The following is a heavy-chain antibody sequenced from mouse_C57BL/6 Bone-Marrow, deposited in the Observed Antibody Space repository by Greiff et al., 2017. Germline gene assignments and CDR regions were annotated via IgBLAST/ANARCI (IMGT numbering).Heavy chain of an antibody. CDR2: IYPRSGNT. CDR1: GYTFTSYG. Sequence: QVQLQQSGAELARPGASVKLSCKASGYTFTSYGISWVKQRTGQGLEWIGEIYPRSGNTYYNEKFKGKATLTADKSSSTAYMELRSLTSEDSAVYFCARRGVDWYFYVWGTGTTVTVSS. J-gene: IGHJ1*03. CDR3: ARRGVDWYFYV. V-gene: IGHV1-81*01.